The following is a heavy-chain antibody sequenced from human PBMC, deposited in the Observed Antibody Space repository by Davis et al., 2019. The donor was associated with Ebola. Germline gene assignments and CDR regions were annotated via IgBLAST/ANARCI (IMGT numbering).Heavy chain of an antibody. CDR2: IYYSGST. CDR3: AREGLTMVRGVMDYYYYYGMDV. J-gene: IGHJ6*02. D-gene: IGHD3-10*01. CDR1: GGSSSSYY. V-gene: IGHV4-59*01. Sequence: SETLSLTCTVSGGSSSSYYWSWIRQPPGKGLEWIGYIYYSGSTNYNPSLKSRVTISVDTSKNQFSLKLSSVTAADTAVYYCAREGLTMVRGVMDYYYYYGMDVWGQGTTVTVSS.